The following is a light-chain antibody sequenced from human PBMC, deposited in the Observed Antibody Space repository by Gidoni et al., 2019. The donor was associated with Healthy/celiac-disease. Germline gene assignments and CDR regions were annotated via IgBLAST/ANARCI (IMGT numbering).Light chain of an antibody. CDR1: QSVSTY. CDR3: QQRSNWPPWT. V-gene: IGKV3-11*01. Sequence: EIVLTQSPATLSLSPGERATLSCRASQSVSTYLACYHQKPGQAPRLLIYDASNRATGIPARFSGSGSGTDFTLTIGSLEPEDFAVYYCQQRSNWPPWTFGQGTKVEIK. CDR2: DAS. J-gene: IGKJ1*01.